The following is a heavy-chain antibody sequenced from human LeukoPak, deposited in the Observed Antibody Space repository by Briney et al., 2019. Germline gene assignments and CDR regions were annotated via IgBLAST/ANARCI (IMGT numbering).Heavy chain of an antibody. CDR3: AKGIVGFDY. J-gene: IGHJ4*02. D-gene: IGHD3-16*02. CDR2: ISWNSGSI. CDR1: GFTFDDYA. Sequence: GRSLRLSCAASGFTFDDYAMHWVRQAPGKGLEWVSGISWNSGSIGYADSVKGRFIISRDNAKNSLYLQMNSLRAEDTALYYCAKGIVGFDYWGQGTLVTVSS. V-gene: IGHV3-9*01.